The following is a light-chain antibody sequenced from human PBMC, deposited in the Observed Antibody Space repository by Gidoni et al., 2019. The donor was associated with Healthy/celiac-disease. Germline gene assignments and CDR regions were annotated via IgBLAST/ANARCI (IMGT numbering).Light chain of an antibody. V-gene: IGLV3-1*01. Sequence: SYELTQPPSVSVSPGQTASITCSGDKLGDKYACWYQQKPGQSPELVIYQDSKRPSGIPERFSGSNAGNTATLTISGTQAMDEADYYCQAWDSSTANVVFGGGTKLTVL. CDR2: QDS. CDR1: KLGDKY. J-gene: IGLJ2*01. CDR3: QAWDSSTANVV.